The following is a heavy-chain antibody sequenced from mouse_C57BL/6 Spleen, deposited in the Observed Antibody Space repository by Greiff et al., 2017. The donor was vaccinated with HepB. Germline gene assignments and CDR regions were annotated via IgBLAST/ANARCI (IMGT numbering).Heavy chain of an antibody. CDR2: INYDGSST. Sequence: EVKVVESEGGLVQPGSSMKLSCTASGFTFSDYYMAWVRQVPEKGLEWVANINYDGSSTYYLDSLKSRFIISRDNAKNILYLQMSSLKSEDTATYYCARADDGYPFAYWGQGTLVTVSA. J-gene: IGHJ3*01. CDR3: ARADDGYPFAY. CDR1: GFTFSDYY. D-gene: IGHD2-3*01. V-gene: IGHV5-16*01.